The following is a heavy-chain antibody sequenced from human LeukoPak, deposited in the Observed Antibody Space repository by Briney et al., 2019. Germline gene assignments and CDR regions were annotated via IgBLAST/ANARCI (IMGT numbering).Heavy chain of an antibody. CDR2: IKQEGSEK. D-gene: IGHD6-19*01. CDR3: VGGYGWLPDY. V-gene: IGHV3-7*04. J-gene: IGHJ4*02. Sequence: PGGSLRLSCAVYGITLSELWMNWVRQVPGKGLEWVANIKQEGSEKKYVDSVKGRFTISRDNAKNSVYLQMNSLRVDDTAVYYCVGGYGWLPDYWGQGALVTVSS. CDR1: GITLSELW.